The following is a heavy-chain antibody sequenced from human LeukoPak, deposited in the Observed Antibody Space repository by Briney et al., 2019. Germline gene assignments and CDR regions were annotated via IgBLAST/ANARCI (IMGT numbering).Heavy chain of an antibody. CDR2: IIPIFGTA. V-gene: IGHV1-69*06. J-gene: IGHJ4*01. Sequence: ASVKVSCKASGGTFSSYAISWVRQAPGQGLEWMGGIIPIFGTANYAQKFQGRVTITADKSTSTAYMELSSLRSEDTAVYYGAEDGGTVPTYHWGQGTLVNGSS. CDR3: AEDGGTVPTYH. D-gene: IGHD4-17*01. CDR1: GGTFSSYA.